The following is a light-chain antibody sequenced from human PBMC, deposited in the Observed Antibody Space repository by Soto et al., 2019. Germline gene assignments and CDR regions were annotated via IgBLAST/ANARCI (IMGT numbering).Light chain of an antibody. V-gene: IGKV1-5*01. CDR3: QQDQSYFLT. CDR1: QSISRS. J-gene: IGKJ3*01. Sequence: DIQMTQSPSTLSASVGDRVTITCRASQSISRSLAWYQQKSGKAPKLLIYDASSLESGVPSRFSGSGFGTEFTLTISGLQPADFATYYCQQDQSYFLTFGPGTTVDMK. CDR2: DAS.